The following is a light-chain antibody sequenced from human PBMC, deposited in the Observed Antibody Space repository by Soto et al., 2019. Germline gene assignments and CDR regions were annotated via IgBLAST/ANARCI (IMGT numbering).Light chain of an antibody. CDR1: SSDVGGYNH. Sequence: QSVLTQPASVSGSPGQSITISCTGTSSDVGGYNHVSWYQIHPGTAPKLIIYEVTSRPSGVSYRFSGSKSGNSASLTISGLQAEDEADYYCSSYASSSSYVFGGGTKVTVL. CDR2: EVT. J-gene: IGLJ1*01. V-gene: IGLV2-14*01. CDR3: SSYASSSSYV.